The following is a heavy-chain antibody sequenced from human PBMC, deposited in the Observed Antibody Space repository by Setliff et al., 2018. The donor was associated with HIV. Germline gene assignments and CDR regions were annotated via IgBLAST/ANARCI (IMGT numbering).Heavy chain of an antibody. Sequence: GASVKVSCKASGYTFIGYYMYWVRQAPGQGLEWMGWINANSGGTKNAQKFQGRVTMTRDTSTSTAYMELSRLRSEDTAVYYCARVTYCGGDCYYFDYWGQGTLVTVSS. CDR1: GYTFIGYY. V-gene: IGHV1-2*02. CDR2: INANSGGT. J-gene: IGHJ4*02. CDR3: ARVTYCGGDCYYFDY. D-gene: IGHD2-21*02.